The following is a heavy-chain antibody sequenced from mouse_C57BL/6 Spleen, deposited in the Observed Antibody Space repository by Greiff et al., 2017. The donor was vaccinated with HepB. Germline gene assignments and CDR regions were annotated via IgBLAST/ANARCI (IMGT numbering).Heavy chain of an antibody. CDR2: IYPGSGNT. V-gene: IGHV1-76*01. Sequence: VQLQQSGAELVRPGASVKLSCKASGYTFTDYYINWVKQRPGQGLEWIARIYPGSGNTYYNEKFKGKATLTAEKSSSTAYMQLSSLTSEDSAVYFCARGDYGSSCFAYWGQGTLVTVSA. CDR1: GYTFTDYY. J-gene: IGHJ3*01. CDR3: ARGDYGSSCFAY. D-gene: IGHD1-1*01.